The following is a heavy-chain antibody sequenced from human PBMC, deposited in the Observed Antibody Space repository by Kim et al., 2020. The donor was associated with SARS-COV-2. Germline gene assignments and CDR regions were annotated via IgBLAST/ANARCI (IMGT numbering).Heavy chain of an antibody. CDR3: ARAGGSGSYWSVGGRKGSRGYYYYCMDV. D-gene: IGHD3-10*01. V-gene: IGHV4-34*01. CDR1: GGSFSGYY. J-gene: IGHJ6*02. Sequence: SETLSLTCAVYGGSFSGYYWSWIRQPPGKGLEWIGEINHSGSTNYNPSLKSRVTISVDTSKNQFSLKLSSVTAADTAVYYCARAGGSGSYWSVGGRKGSRGYYYYCMDVWGQGTTVTVSS. CDR2: INHSGST.